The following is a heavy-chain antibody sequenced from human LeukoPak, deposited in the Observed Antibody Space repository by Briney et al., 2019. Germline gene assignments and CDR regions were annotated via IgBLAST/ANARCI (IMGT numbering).Heavy chain of an antibody. Sequence: SVKVSCKASGGTFSSYAISWVQQAPGQGLEWMGGIIPIFGTANYAQKFQGRVTITTDESTSTAYMELSSLRSEDTAVYYCAREGVGATDYWGQGTLVTVSS. CDR1: GGTFSSYA. V-gene: IGHV1-69*05. CDR2: IIPIFGTA. J-gene: IGHJ4*02. D-gene: IGHD1-26*01. CDR3: AREGVGATDY.